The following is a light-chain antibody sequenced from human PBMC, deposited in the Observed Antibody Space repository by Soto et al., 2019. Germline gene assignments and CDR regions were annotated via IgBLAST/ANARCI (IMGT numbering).Light chain of an antibody. CDR1: QSLVYSDGNTY. CDR2: NVS. J-gene: IGKJ1*01. Sequence: DVVMTQSPLSLPVTLGQPASISCRSSQSLVYSDGNTYLNWFQQRPGQSPRRLIYNVSNRDSGVPDRFSGSGSGTDFTLKISRVEAEDVGIYYCIQGTHWPPTVGQGTKVEIK. CDR3: IQGTHWPPT. V-gene: IGKV2-30*01.